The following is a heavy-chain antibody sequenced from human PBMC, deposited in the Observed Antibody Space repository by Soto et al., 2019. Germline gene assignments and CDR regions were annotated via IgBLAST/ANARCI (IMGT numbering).Heavy chain of an antibody. D-gene: IGHD1-26*01. CDR2: IYYSGST. CDR3: ARQMGATLDY. V-gene: IGHV4-59*01. J-gene: IGHJ4*02. CDR1: GGSISSYY. Sequence: SETLSLTCTVSGGSISSYYWSWIRQPPGKGLEWIGYIYYSGSTNYNPSLKSRVTISVDTSKNQFSLKLSSVTAADTAVYYCARQMGATLDYWGQGTLGTVSS.